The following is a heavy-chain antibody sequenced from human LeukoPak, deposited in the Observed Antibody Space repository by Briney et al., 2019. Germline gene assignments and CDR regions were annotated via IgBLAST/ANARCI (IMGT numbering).Heavy chain of an antibody. Sequence: ASVKVSCKASGYTFTSYGISWVRQAPGQGLEWMGWISAYNGNTNYAQKLQGRVTMTTDTSTSTAYMELRSLRSDDTAVYYCASMRIGELSQGYWGQGTLVTVSS. CDR3: ASMRIGELSQGY. V-gene: IGHV1-18*01. CDR2: ISAYNGNT. CDR1: GYTFTSYG. J-gene: IGHJ4*02. D-gene: IGHD3-10*01.